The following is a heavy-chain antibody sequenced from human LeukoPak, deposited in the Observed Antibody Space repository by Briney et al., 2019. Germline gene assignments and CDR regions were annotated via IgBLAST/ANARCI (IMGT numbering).Heavy chain of an antibody. CDR2: IYYSGST. Sequence: SETLSLTCTVSGGSISSSNYYWGWIRQPPGKGLEWIGYIYYSGSTNYNPSLKSRVTISVDTSKNQFSLKLSSVTAADTAVYYCARATVTTWDYYYGMDVWGQGTTVTVSS. CDR1: GGSISSSNYY. J-gene: IGHJ6*02. D-gene: IGHD4-17*01. CDR3: ARATVTTWDYYYGMDV. V-gene: IGHV4-61*05.